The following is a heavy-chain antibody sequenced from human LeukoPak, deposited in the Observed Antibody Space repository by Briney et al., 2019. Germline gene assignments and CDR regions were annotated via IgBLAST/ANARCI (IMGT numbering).Heavy chain of an antibody. V-gene: IGHV4-59*08. CDR1: GGSISSYY. Sequence: SETLSLTCTVCGGSISSYYWSWIRQPPGKGLEWIGYIYYSGSTNYNPSLKSRVTISVDTSKNQFSLKLSSVTAADTAVYYCARRFSGSYYSPDAFDIWGQGTMVTVSS. D-gene: IGHD1-26*01. J-gene: IGHJ3*02. CDR2: IYYSGST. CDR3: ARRFSGSYYSPDAFDI.